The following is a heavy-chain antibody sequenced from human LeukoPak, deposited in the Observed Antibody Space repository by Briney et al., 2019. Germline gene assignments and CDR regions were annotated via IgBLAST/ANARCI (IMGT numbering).Heavy chain of an antibody. V-gene: IGHV1-8*03. D-gene: IGHD4-17*01. Sequence: GASVKVSCKASGYTFTSYDINWVRQATGQGLEWMGWMNPNSGNTGYAQKFQGRVTITRNTSISTAYMELSSLRSEDTAVYYCARDLRGPHDYGVAFDYWGQGTLVTVSS. J-gene: IGHJ4*02. CDR1: GYTFTSYD. CDR2: MNPNSGNT. CDR3: ARDLRGPHDYGVAFDY.